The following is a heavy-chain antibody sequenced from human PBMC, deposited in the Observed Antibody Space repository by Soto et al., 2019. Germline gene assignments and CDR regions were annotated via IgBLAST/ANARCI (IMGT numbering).Heavy chain of an antibody. D-gene: IGHD3-3*01. Sequence: LCITCTISGGTIRNGGFSWSCLGEPPGKGLEWIRYIYQTCTTYYNPSLKSRVSISVDNSTNRFFLKLRSVSAGDTDVYYCARSFKYDLDYWGRGTLVTVYS. CDR2: IYQTCTT. J-gene: IGHJ4*02. V-gene: IGHV4-30-2*01. CDR3: ARSFKYDLDY. CDR1: GGTIRNGGFS.